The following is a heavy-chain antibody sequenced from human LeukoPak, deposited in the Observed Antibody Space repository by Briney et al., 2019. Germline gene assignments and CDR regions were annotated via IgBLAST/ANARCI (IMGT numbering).Heavy chain of an antibody. V-gene: IGHV4-59*08. Sequence: SETLSLTCAVYGGSFSGYYWSWIRQPPGKGLEWIGYIYYSGSTNYNPSLKSRVTISVDTSKNQFSLKLSSATAADTAVYYCARLYSYGAPFDYWGQGTLVTVSS. J-gene: IGHJ4*02. CDR3: ARLYSYGAPFDY. CDR2: IYYSGST. CDR1: GGSFSGYY. D-gene: IGHD5-18*01.